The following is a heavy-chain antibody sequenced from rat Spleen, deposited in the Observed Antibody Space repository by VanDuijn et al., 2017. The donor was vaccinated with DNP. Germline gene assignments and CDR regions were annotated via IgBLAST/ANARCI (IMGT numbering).Heavy chain of an antibody. Sequence: EVQLQESGPGLVKPSQSLSLTCSVTGYSITSSYRWNWIRQFPGNKMEWIGHISYSGRTTYNPSLKSRISITRDTSKNQIFLQLNSVNTDDTATYYCARWRIGPHYFDSWGQGVMVTVSS. D-gene: IGHD1-11*01. V-gene: IGHV3-1*01. CDR1: GYSITSSY. J-gene: IGHJ2*01. CDR3: ARWRIGPHYFDS. CDR2: ISYSGRT.